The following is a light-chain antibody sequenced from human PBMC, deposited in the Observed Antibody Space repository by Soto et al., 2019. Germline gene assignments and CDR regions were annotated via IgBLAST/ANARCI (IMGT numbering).Light chain of an antibody. CDR3: QQYGSSPIT. CDR1: QSVSSTS. Sequence: EIVLTQSPGTLSLSPGERATLSCMASQSVSSTSLGWYQQKPGQAPRLLMYGASNRATGIPDRFSGSGSGTDFTLTISRLEPEDFAVYYCQQYGSSPITFGQGTRLEIK. V-gene: IGKV3-20*01. J-gene: IGKJ5*01. CDR2: GAS.